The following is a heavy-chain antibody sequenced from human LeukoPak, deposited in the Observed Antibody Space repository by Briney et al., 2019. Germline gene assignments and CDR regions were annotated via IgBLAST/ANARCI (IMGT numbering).Heavy chain of an antibody. V-gene: IGHV1-2*02. Sequence: GASVKVSCKASGYTFTGYYMHWVRQAPGQGLEWMGWINPNSGGTNYAQKFQGRVTMTRDMSTSTVYMELSSLRSEDTAVYYCARAGYSGYDYTFDYWGQGTLVTVSS. CDR2: INPNSGGT. CDR1: GYTFTGYY. J-gene: IGHJ4*02. D-gene: IGHD5-12*01. CDR3: ARAGYSGYDYTFDY.